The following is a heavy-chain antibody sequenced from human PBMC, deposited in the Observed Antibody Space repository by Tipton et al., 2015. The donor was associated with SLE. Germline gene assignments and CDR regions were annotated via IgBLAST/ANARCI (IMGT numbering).Heavy chain of an antibody. CDR1: GYSFTSYY. J-gene: IGHJ4*02. Sequence: QLVQSGPEVKKPGASVRVSCKASGYSFTSYYIHWVRQAPGQGLEWMGIIIPSAGSTNYAQKFQGRVTMTRDTSTSTVYMELSGLTSEDTAVYFCAREESGGYWDYWGQGILVTVSS. V-gene: IGHV1-46*01. D-gene: IGHD2-15*01. CDR2: IIPSAGST. CDR3: AREESGGYWDY.